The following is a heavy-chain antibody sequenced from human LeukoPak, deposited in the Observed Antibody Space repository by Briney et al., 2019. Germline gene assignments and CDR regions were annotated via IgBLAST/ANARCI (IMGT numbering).Heavy chain of an antibody. V-gene: IGHV4-59*01. D-gene: IGHD6-13*01. CDR2: IYYSGST. Sequence: SETLSLTCTVSGGSISSYYWSWIRQPPGKGLEWIGYIYYSGSTNYNPSLKSRVTISVDTSKNQFSLKLSSVTAADTAVYYCARGGSSWQSFDYWGQGTLVTVSS. J-gene: IGHJ4*02. CDR3: ARGGSSWQSFDY. CDR1: GGSISSYY.